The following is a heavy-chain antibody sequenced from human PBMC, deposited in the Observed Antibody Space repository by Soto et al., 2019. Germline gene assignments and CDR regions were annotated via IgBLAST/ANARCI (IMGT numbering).Heavy chain of an antibody. V-gene: IGHV3-23*01. CDR1: GFTFSSYA. D-gene: IGHD6-6*01. Sequence: EVQLLESGGGLVQPGGSLRLSCAASGFTFSSYAMSWVRQAPGKGLEWVSAISGSGGSTYYADSVKGRFTISRDNSKXXXXXQMNSLRAXDXXXXXXXXXXXYSSSFFDYWGQGTLVTVSS. CDR3: XXXXXYSSSFFDY. J-gene: IGHJ4*02. CDR2: ISGSGGST.